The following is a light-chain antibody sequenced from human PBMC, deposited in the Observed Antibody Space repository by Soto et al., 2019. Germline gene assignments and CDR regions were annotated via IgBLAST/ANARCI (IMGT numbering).Light chain of an antibody. J-gene: IGLJ2*01. Sequence: QSALTQVASVSASPGQSITISCTGTSSDVGGHNYVSWYQQHPGKAPKLMIYNVDYRPSGVSNRFSGFKSGNTASLTISGLQADDEAYYYCSSYADSSTVVFGGGTKVTVL. CDR2: NVD. CDR3: SSYADSSTVV. CDR1: SSDVGGHNY. V-gene: IGLV2-14*03.